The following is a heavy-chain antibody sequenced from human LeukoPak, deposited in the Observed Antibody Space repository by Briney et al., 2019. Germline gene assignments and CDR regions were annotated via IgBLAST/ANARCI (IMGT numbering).Heavy chain of an antibody. J-gene: IGHJ4*02. Sequence: ASVKVSCKASGYTFTSNYMHWVRRAPGQGLEWMGRINPNSGGTNYAQKFQGRVTMTRDTSISTAYMELSRLRSDDTAVYYCARARIGYSSSWYPAGDWGQGTLVTVSS. V-gene: IGHV1-2*06. CDR1: GYTFTSNY. D-gene: IGHD6-13*01. CDR3: ARARIGYSSSWYPAGD. CDR2: INPNSGGT.